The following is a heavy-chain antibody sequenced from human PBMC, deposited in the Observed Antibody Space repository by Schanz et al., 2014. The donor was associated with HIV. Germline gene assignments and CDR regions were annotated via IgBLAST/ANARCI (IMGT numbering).Heavy chain of an antibody. CDR1: GYNFRGYG. J-gene: IGHJ4*02. Sequence: EVQLLESGGGAVRPGGSLRLSCAASGYNFRGYGMNWVRQAPGKGLEWVALISANGRTTDYADSVVGRFTISRDNAKNSLYLQMNSLRAEDTAVYYCAKDGSLDYDNSGYYATWGQGTLVTVSS. V-gene: IGHV3-23*01. D-gene: IGHD3-22*01. CDR3: AKDGSLDYDNSGYYAT. CDR2: ISANGRTT.